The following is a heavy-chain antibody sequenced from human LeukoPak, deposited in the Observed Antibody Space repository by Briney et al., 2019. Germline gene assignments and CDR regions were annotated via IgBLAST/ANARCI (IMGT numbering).Heavy chain of an antibody. CDR3: ARAALNRNAEGLYDY. Sequence: ASVKVSCKASGYTFTSYGISWVRQAPGQGLEWMGWISAYNGNTNYVQKLQGRVTMTTDTSTSTAYMELRSLRSDDTAVYYCARAALNRNAEGLYDYWGQGTLVTVSS. J-gene: IGHJ4*02. V-gene: IGHV1-18*01. D-gene: IGHD1-14*01. CDR1: GYTFTSYG. CDR2: ISAYNGNT.